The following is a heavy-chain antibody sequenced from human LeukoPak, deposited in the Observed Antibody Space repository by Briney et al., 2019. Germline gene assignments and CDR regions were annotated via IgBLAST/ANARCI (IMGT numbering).Heavy chain of an antibody. V-gene: IGHV3-7*03. CDR3: AKDGYSYANDY. CDR2: IKQDGSEK. CDR1: GFTFSSYW. J-gene: IGHJ4*02. D-gene: IGHD5-18*01. Sequence: PGGSLRLSCAASGFTFSSYWMSWVRQAPGKGLEWVANIKQDGSEKYYVDSVKGRFTISRDNAKNSLYLQMNSLRAEDTAVYYCAKDGYSYANDYWGQGTLVTVSS.